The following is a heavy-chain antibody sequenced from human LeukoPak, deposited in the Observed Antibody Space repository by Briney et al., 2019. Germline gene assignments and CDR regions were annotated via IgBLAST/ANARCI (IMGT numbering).Heavy chain of an antibody. CDR1: GFTFSSYA. CDR2: ISGSGGST. Sequence: GASLRLSCAASGFTFSSYAMSCVRQAPGKGLEWVSAISGSGGSTYYADSVKGRFTISRDNSKNTLYLQMNSLRAEDTAVYYCAKAVTTVTTEFDYWGQGTLVTVSS. V-gene: IGHV3-23*01. D-gene: IGHD4-17*01. J-gene: IGHJ4*02. CDR3: AKAVTTVTTEFDY.